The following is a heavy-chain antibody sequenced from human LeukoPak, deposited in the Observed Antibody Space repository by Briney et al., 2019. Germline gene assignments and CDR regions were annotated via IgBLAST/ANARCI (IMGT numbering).Heavy chain of an antibody. CDR1: GYTFTSYA. CDR3: ARAAWELREINWFDP. V-gene: IGHV7-4-1*02. CDR2: FNTNTGNP. D-gene: IGHD1-26*01. Sequence: ASVKVSCKASGYTFTSYAMNWVRQAPGQGLEWMGWFNTNTGNPTYAQGFTGRFVFSLDTSVSTAYLQISSLKAEDTAVYYCARAAWELREINWFDPWGQGTLVTVSS. J-gene: IGHJ5*02.